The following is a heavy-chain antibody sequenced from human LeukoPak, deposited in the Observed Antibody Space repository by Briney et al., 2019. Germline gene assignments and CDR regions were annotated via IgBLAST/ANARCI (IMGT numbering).Heavy chain of an antibody. J-gene: IGHJ4*02. CDR1: GCTFSNYA. CDR2: IIPSYGTT. D-gene: IGHD3-3*01. Sequence: GASVTLSCKASGCTFSNYAINWVRQAPGQGLEWLGGIIPSYGTTNYGQTFQGSVTITADESTTTAYMELSSRRSEPTALYYCATPHNYYDVWRGSSPFDNWGQGTLVTVSS. V-gene: IGHV1-69*13. CDR3: ATPHNYYDVWRGSSPFDN.